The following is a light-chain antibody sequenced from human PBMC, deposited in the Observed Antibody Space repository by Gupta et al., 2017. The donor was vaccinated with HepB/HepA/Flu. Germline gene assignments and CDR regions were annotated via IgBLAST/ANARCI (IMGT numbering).Light chain of an antibody. J-gene: IGLJ1*01. CDR3: NSYTNSSNLYV. CDR1: SSDVGGYNN. CDR2: DVI. V-gene: IGLV2-14*03. Sequence: SALTQPASVSESPGPSITISFPGTSSDVGGYNNVLWYQHHPAKAPKLMIYDVINRISGVPGRFSGSKSGNTASMTTPGLQAEEEADYYWNSYTNSSNLYVFGAGTKITVL.